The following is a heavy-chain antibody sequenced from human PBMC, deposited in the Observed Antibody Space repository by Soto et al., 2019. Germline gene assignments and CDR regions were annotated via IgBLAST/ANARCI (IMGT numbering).Heavy chain of an antibody. Sequence: GGSLRLSCAASGFTVSSGYMAWVRQAPGKGLEWISVLFSGASSYYADPVKGRFTISRDNSKNTLSLEMSSLRVEDTAVYFCARDTYSSGWYDSWGQGTLVTVS. CDR3: ARDTYSSGWYDS. D-gene: IGHD6-19*01. CDR1: GFTVSSGY. CDR2: LFSGASS. J-gene: IGHJ5*01. V-gene: IGHV3-53*05.